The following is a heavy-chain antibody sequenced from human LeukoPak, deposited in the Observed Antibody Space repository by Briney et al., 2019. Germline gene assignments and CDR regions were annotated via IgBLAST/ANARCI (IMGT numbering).Heavy chain of an antibody. CDR1: GFTFSTYG. Sequence: GGSLRLSCAASGFTFSTYGMNWVRQTPGKGLEWVSSISSSGSYIYYADSVKGRFTISRDNAKNSLYLQMNSLRAEDTAVYYCVRGEIGYCSSTGCYIFDYWGQGTLVTVSS. J-gene: IGHJ4*02. D-gene: IGHD2-2*02. CDR2: ISSSGSYI. CDR3: VRGEIGYCSSTGCYIFDY. V-gene: IGHV3-21*01.